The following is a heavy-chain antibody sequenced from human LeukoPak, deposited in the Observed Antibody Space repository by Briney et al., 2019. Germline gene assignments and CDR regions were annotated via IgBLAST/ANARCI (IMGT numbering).Heavy chain of an antibody. J-gene: IGHJ4*02. CDR1: EFTFRNYA. D-gene: IGHD4-11*01. CDR2: ISSSSAGT. CDR3: AKGMSTVITDFDY. Sequence: GGSLRLSCAASEFTFRNYAMHWVRQAPGRGLEWVAGISSSSAGTHYALSVKGQFTISRDHSENTLHLQMNSLRAEDTAVYYCAKGMSTVITDFDYWGQGTLVTVSS. V-gene: IGHV3-23*01.